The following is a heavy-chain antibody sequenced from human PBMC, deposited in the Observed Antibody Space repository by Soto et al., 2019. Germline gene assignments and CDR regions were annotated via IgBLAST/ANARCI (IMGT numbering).Heavy chain of an antibody. CDR2: IGAYNGNT. V-gene: IGHV1-18*01. CDR1: GYTFTSYG. CDR3: ARDRSGRDWLLPGLTDY. J-gene: IGHJ4*02. Sequence: GASVKVSCKASGYTFTSYGISWVRQAPGQGLEWMGWIGAYNGNTNYAQKLQGRVTMTTDTSTSTAYMELRSLRSDDTAVYYCARDRSGRDWLLPGLTDYWGQGTLVTVSS. D-gene: IGHD3-9*01.